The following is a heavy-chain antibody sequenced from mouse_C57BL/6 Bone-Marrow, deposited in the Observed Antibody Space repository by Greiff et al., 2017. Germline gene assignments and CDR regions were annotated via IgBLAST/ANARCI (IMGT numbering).Heavy chain of an antibody. Sequence: QVQLQQPGAELVRPGTSVKLSCKASGYTFTSYWMHWVKQRPGQGLEWIGVIDPSDSYTNYNQKLKGKATLTVDTASSTAYMQLSSLTSEDSAVYYCASPYYYGSSYGFAYWGQGTLVTVSA. V-gene: IGHV1-59*01. J-gene: IGHJ3*01. CDR2: IDPSDSYT. D-gene: IGHD1-1*01. CDR1: GYTFTSYW. CDR3: ASPYYYGSSYGFAY.